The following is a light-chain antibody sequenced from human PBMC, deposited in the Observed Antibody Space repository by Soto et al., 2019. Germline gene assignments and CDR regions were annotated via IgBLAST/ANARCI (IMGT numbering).Light chain of an antibody. CDR3: QQYGSSPT. V-gene: IGKV3-20*01. CDR2: GAS. CDR1: QSVRNSF. J-gene: IGKJ4*01. Sequence: EIVLTQSPGTLSLSPGEGATLSCRASQSVRNSFLAWYQQKPGQAPSLLIYGASSRATGIPDRFSGGGSGTDFTLTITRLEPEDLAVYYCQQYGSSPTFGGGTKVEIK.